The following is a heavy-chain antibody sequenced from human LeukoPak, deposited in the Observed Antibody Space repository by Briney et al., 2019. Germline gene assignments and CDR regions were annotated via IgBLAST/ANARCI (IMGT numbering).Heavy chain of an antibody. D-gene: IGHD4-17*01. CDR1: GFTFSSYW. CDR3: ARDWYGDSGFDY. V-gene: IGHV3-74*01. Sequence: GGSLRLSCAASGFTFSSYWMHWVRQAPGKGLVGFSRIDSDGSSTSYADSVKGRFTISRDNAKNTLYLQMNSLRAEDTAVYYCARDWYGDSGFDYWGQGTLVTVSS. CDR2: IDSDGSST. J-gene: IGHJ4*02.